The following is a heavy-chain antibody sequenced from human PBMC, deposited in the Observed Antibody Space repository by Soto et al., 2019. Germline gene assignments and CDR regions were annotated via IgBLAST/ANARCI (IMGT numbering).Heavy chain of an antibody. J-gene: IGHJ5*02. CDR2: IYYSGNT. CDR3: ARDGVENWYDT. V-gene: IGHV4-59*01. Sequence: QVQLQESGPGLVKPSETLSLTCTVSGGSISSYYWTWIRQPPGKGLEWIGYIYYSGNTKSNPSLKSRVTISVDTSKNQFSLKLNSVTAADTAVYYCARDGVENWYDTWCQGSLVTVSS. CDR1: GGSISSYY.